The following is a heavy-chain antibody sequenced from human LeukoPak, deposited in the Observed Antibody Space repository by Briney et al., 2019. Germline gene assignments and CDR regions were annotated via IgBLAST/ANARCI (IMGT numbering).Heavy chain of an antibody. Sequence: SETLSLTCTVSGGSISSSSYYWGWIRQPPGKGLEWIGSIYYSGSTYYNPSLKSRVTISVDTSKNQFSLKLSSVTAADTAVYYCARQRDGYNKATPGGWYFDLWGRGTLVTVSS. J-gene: IGHJ2*01. CDR1: GGSISSSSYY. V-gene: IGHV4-39*01. D-gene: IGHD5-24*01. CDR2: IYYSGST. CDR3: ARQRDGYNKATPGGWYFDL.